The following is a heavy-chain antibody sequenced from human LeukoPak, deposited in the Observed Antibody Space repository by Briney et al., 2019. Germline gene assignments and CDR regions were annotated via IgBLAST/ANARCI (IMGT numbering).Heavy chain of an antibody. CDR3: ARVSANDYGDSRHLDY. D-gene: IGHD4-17*01. Sequence: GGSLRLSCVASGFTFSSYWMHWVRQAPGKGLEWVSVLYSGGGTYYGDSVKGRFTISRDNSKNTLYLQMNSLRAEDTAVYYCARVSANDYGDSRHLDYWGQGTLVTVSS. J-gene: IGHJ4*02. CDR2: LYSGGGT. V-gene: IGHV3-53*01. CDR1: GFTFSSYW.